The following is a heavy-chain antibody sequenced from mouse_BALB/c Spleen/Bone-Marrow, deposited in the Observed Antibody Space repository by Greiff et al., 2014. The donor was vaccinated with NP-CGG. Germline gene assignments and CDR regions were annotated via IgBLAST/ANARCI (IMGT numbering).Heavy chain of an antibody. V-gene: IGHV1-7*01. CDR3: AREYYGSSGYFDV. J-gene: IGHJ1*01. Sequence: VQLQESGAELAKPGASVKMSCKASGYNFTSYWMHWVKQRPGQGLEWIGYINPSTGYTEYNQKFKDKATLTADKSSSTAYMQLSSLTSADSAVYYCAREYYGSSGYFDVWGAGTTVTVSS. D-gene: IGHD1-1*01. CDR1: GYNFTSYW. CDR2: INPSTGYT.